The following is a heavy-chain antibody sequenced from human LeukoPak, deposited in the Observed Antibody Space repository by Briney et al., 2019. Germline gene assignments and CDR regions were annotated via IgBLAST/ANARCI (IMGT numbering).Heavy chain of an antibody. CDR3: ARYSGYDSFSY. CDR2: ISSSGSTI. J-gene: IGHJ4*02. D-gene: IGHD5-12*01. V-gene: IGHV3-11*01. CDR1: GFTVSDYY. Sequence: KTGGSLRLSCAASGFTVSDYYMSWIRQSPGKGLEWVSYISSSGSTIYYADSVKGRFTISRDNAKNSLYLQMNSLRAEDTAVYYCARYSGYDSFSYWGQGTLVTVSS.